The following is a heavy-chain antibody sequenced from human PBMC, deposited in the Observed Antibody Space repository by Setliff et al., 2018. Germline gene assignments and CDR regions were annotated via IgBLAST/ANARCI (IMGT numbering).Heavy chain of an antibody. CDR3: ARDRTAYSYGLDV. CDR2: IYHNGNT. CDR1: GGSISPYF. Sequence: SLTCTVSGGSISPYFWSWIRQPPGKGLEWIGYIYHNGNTNFNPSLKTRVTMSVDTSKNQFALNLRSVTAADSAVYYCARDRTAYSYGLDVWGQGTTVT. D-gene: IGHD5-18*01. V-gene: IGHV4-59*01. J-gene: IGHJ6*02.